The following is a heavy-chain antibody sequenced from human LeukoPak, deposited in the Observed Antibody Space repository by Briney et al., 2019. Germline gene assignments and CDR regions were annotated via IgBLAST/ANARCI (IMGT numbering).Heavy chain of an antibody. J-gene: IGHJ6*03. V-gene: IGHV3-48*01. CDR2: ISSSSSTI. Sequence: GGSLRLSCAASGFTFSSYSMNWVRQAPGKGLEWVSYISSSSSTIYYADSVKGRFTISRDNAKNSLYLQMNSLRAEDTAVYYCARVGESSGYFYYYYYYMDVWGKGTTVTISS. D-gene: IGHD3-22*01. CDR1: GFTFSSYS. CDR3: ARVGESSGYFYYYYYYMDV.